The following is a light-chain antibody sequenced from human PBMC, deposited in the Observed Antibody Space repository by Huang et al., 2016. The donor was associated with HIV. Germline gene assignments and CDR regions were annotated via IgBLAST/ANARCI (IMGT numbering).Light chain of an antibody. CDR3: QQSYSALIT. Sequence: IHLTQSPTSLSASVGDRVTIACRASQAIGTYLNWFQQKPGRAPRLLISDVSSLHTGIPSRFIGSGSGTEFTLTIRGLQFDDFATYFCQQSYSALITFGQGTRLEIK. CDR1: QAIGTY. J-gene: IGKJ5*01. CDR2: DVS. V-gene: IGKV1-39*01.